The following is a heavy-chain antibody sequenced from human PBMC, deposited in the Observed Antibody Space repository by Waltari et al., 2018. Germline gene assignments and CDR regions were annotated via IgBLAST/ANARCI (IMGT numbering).Heavy chain of an antibody. V-gene: IGHV4-31*01. J-gene: IGHJ6*02. CDR1: GGSMTSEYSY. D-gene: IGHD2-2*01. Sequence: QVQLQQSGPGLVKPSQTLTLICTVSGGSMTSEYSYWSWIRQHPGKGLEWIGFIANSGTPYYNPSLKCVVDMSIDTSKNQFSLKVNSVTAADTAVYYCAKGGGGTRDGMDVWGQGTTVTVSS. CDR2: IANSGTP. CDR3: AKGGGGTRDGMDV.